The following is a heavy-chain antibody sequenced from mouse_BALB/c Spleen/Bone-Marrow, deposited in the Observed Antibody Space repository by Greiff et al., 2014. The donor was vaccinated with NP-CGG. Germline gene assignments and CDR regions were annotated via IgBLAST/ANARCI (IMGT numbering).Heavy chain of an antibody. CDR2: INPSTGYT. J-gene: IGHJ1*01. Sequence: VHLVESGAELAKPGASVKMSCKASGYTFTSYWMHWVKQRPGQGLEWIGYINPSTGYTEYNQKFKDKATLTADKSSSTAYMQLSSLTPEDSAVYYCARDWYFDVWGAGTTVTVSS. V-gene: IGHV1-7*01. CDR3: ARDWYFDV. CDR1: GYTFTSYW.